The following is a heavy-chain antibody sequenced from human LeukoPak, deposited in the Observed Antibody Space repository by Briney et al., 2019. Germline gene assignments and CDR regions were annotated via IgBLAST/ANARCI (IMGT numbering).Heavy chain of an antibody. CDR2: IIPIFGIA. J-gene: IGHJ4*02. CDR1: GGTFSSYA. Sequence: ASVKVSCKASGGTFSSYAISWVRQAPGQGLEWMGRIIPIFGIANYAQKFQGRVTITADKSTSTAYMELSSLRSEDTAEYYCARDRPHPPYAYFDYWGQGTLVTVSS. D-gene: IGHD4-17*01. CDR3: ARDRPHPPYAYFDY. V-gene: IGHV1-69*04.